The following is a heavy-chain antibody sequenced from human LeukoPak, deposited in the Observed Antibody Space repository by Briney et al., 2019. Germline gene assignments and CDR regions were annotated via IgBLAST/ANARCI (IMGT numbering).Heavy chain of an antibody. CDR2: INYSGYT. J-gene: IGHJ4*02. CDR1: GGSISSSSSY. D-gene: IGHD5-12*01. Sequence: SSQTLSLTCAVSGGSISSSSSYWGWIRQPPGKGPEWIGTINYSGYTYYNPSLKNRVTVSVDTSKNQFSLRLSSVTAADTAVYYCARRTTGGYLESFDYWGRGILVTVSS. V-gene: IGHV4-39*01. CDR3: ARRTTGGYLESFDY.